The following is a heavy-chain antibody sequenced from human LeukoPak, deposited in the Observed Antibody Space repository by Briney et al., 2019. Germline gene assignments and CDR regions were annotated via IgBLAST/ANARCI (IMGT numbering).Heavy chain of an antibody. CDR3: ARLLVYGSGGEAFDY. CDR2: IIPIFGTA. V-gene: IGHV1-69*06. Sequence: EASVRVSCKASGGTFSSYAISWVRQAPGQGLEWMGGIIPIFGTANYAQKFQGRVTITADKSTSTAYMELSSLRSEDTAVYYCARLLVYGSGGEAFDYWGQGTLVTVSS. CDR1: GGTFSSYA. J-gene: IGHJ4*02. D-gene: IGHD3-10*01.